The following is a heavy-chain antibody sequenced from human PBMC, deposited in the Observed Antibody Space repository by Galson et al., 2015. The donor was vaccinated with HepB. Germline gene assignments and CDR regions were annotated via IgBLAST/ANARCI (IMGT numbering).Heavy chain of an antibody. D-gene: IGHD6-13*01. Sequence: SVKVSCKASGYTFTGYYMHWVRQAPGQGLEWMGWINPNSGGTNYAQKFQGRVTMTRDTSISTAYMELSRPRSDDTAVYYCARDQGSSWYLGFDPWGQGTLVAVSS. J-gene: IGHJ5*02. V-gene: IGHV1-2*02. CDR2: INPNSGGT. CDR3: ARDQGSSWYLGFDP. CDR1: GYTFTGYY.